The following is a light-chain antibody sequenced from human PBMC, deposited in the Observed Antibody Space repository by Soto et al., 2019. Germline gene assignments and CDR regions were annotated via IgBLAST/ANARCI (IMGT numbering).Light chain of an antibody. CDR3: QQHGQWPIT. CDR2: GIS. CDR1: QSVNSN. Sequence: IVITQSPATLSVSPGERATLSCRASQSVNSNYLAWYQQKPGQAPRLLIYGISKRATDIPDRFSGSGSGTEFTLTISSLQPEDFATYYCQQHGQWPITFGQGTLLEI. J-gene: IGKJ5*01. V-gene: IGKV3D-15*01.